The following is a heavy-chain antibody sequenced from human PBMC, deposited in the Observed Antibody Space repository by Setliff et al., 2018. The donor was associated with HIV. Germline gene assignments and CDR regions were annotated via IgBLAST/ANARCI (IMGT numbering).Heavy chain of an antibody. CDR2: VDPEDGET. CDR3: ARVHYYDSSGYSEPYYMDV. CDR1: GYTLSELS. V-gene: IGHV1-24*01. J-gene: IGHJ6*03. Sequence: ASVKVSCKVSGYTLSELSVHWVRQAPGKGLQWMGGVDPEDGETIYAQELQGRVTMTEDTSADTAYMELSSLRSADTAVYYCARVHYYDSSGYSEPYYMDVWGKGTTVTVSS. D-gene: IGHD3-22*01.